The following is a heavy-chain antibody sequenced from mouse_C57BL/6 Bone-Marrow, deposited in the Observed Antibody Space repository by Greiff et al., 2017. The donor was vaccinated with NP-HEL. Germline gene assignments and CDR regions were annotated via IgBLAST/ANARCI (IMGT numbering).Heavy chain of an antibody. CDR1: GYAFSSSW. J-gene: IGHJ2*01. D-gene: IGHD2-4*01. CDR2: IYPGDGDT. V-gene: IGHV1-82*01. Sequence: VQLQQSGPELVKPGASVKISCKASGYAFSSSWMNWVKQRPGKGLEWIGRIYPGDGDTNYNGKFKGKATLTADKSSSTAYMQLSSLTSEDSAVYFCARRANYDYDGLDYWGQGTTLTVSS. CDR3: ARRANYDYDGLDY.